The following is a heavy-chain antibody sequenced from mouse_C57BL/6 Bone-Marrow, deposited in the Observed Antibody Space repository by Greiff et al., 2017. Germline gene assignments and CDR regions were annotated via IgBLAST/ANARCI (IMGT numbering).Heavy chain of an antibody. CDR3: AGWGYLSWFAY. J-gene: IGHJ3*01. CDR2: ISSGGSYT. Sequence: DVQLVESGGDLVKPGGSLKLSCAASGFTFSSYGMSWVRQTPDKRLEWVATISSGGSYTYYPYSVKGRFTISRYNANNTLYLHMSSLKSEDTAMYSCAGWGYLSWFAYWGQGTLVTVSA. CDR1: GFTFSSYG. V-gene: IGHV5-6*01. D-gene: IGHD2-2*01.